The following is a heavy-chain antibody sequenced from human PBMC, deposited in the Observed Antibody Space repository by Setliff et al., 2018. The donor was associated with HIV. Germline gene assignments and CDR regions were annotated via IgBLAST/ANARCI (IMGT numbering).Heavy chain of an antibody. CDR2: ISGSGGLT. CDR3: ARSRSTRDAFDI. J-gene: IGHJ3*02. V-gene: IGHV3-23*01. Sequence: GGSLRLSCAASGFTFSNYAMDWVRQAPGKGLEWVSTISGSGGLTFYADSVKGRFTISRDNSKNTLYLQMNSLRAEDTVVYYCARSRSTRDAFDIWGQGTMVTVSS. D-gene: IGHD1-1*01. CDR1: GFTFSNYA.